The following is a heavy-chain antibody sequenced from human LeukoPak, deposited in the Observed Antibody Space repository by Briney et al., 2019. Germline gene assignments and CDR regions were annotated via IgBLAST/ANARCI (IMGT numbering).Heavy chain of an antibody. CDR1: GVSISSSSYY. CDR2: IYYSGTT. CDR3: ARRGDSSGYSVGAFDV. V-gene: IGHV4-39*01. D-gene: IGHD3-22*01. J-gene: IGHJ3*01. Sequence: SETLSLTCTASGVSISSSSYYWGWIRQPPGKGLEWIGSIYYSGTTYYNPSLKRRVTISVDTSKNQFSLKLISVTAADTAVYYCARRGDSSGYSVGAFDVWGQGTMVTVSS.